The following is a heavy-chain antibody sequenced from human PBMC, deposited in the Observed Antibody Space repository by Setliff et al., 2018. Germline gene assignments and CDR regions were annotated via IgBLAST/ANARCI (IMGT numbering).Heavy chain of an antibody. CDR2: INPNSGGT. J-gene: IGHJ4*02. Sequence: ASVKVSCKASGYTFTDYYIHWVRQAPGQGLEWMGWINPNSGGTNPAQRFQGRVTMTRDTSITTAYMELSSLRSDDTAVYYCARVPLEAFYYYDRGNHFDSWGQGTLVTVSS. CDR1: GYTFTDYY. D-gene: IGHD3-22*01. V-gene: IGHV1-2*02. CDR3: ARVPLEAFYYYDRGNHFDS.